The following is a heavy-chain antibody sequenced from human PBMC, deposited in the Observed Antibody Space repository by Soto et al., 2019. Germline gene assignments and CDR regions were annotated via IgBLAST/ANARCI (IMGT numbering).Heavy chain of an antibody. CDR2: ISAHNGNT. CDR3: ARQDWNYNWFDP. D-gene: IGHD1-7*01. Sequence: SVKVSCKASGYIFIIYGISWVRQAPGQGLEWMGWISAHNGNTNYAQTLQGRVTMTTDTSTSTAYMEVRSLRSDDTAVYYCARQDWNYNWFDPWGQGTLVTVS. J-gene: IGHJ5*02. V-gene: IGHV1-18*01. CDR1: GYIFIIYG.